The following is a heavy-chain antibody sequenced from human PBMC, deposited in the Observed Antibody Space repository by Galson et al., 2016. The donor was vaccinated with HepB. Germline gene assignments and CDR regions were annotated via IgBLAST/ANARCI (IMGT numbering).Heavy chain of an antibody. Sequence: SLRLSCAASGFPFTSYALSWVRQGPGKGLEWVSAISASGGTATHADSVKGRFTISRDDSKNTVFLQMNTLRVADTAVYYCSSSSGWFRPFNYWGQGTRVTGSA. D-gene: IGHD6-19*01. CDR3: SSSSGWFRPFNY. J-gene: IGHJ4*02. CDR1: GFPFTSYA. V-gene: IGHV3-23*01. CDR2: ISASGGTA.